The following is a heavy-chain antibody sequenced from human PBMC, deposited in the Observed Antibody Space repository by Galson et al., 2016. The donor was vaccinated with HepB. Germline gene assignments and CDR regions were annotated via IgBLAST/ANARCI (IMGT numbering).Heavy chain of an antibody. CDR2: ISGTSTYI. V-gene: IGHV3-21*01. CDR1: GFTFNTYS. Sequence: SLRLSCAASGFTFNTYSMNWVRQAPGKGLEWVSSISGTSTYIYYADSVKGRFIISRDNAKNSLYLQMNNVRAEDTAVYYCARDLRGMIRFFDWSTHFDSWGQGTLVTVSS. D-gene: IGHD3-9*01. CDR3: ARDLRGMIRFFDWSTHFDS. J-gene: IGHJ4*02.